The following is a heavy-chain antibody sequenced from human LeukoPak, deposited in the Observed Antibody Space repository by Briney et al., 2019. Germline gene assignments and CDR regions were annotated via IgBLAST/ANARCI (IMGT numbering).Heavy chain of an antibody. D-gene: IGHD6-25*01. CDR3: ARGGRLLYYFDY. CDR1: GFTSSSYS. Sequence: GGSLRLSCAASGFTSSSYSMNWVRQAPGKGLEWVSSISSSSSYIYYADSVKGRFTISRDNAKNSLYLQMNSLRAEDTAVYYCARGGRLLYYFDYWGQGTLVTVSS. V-gene: IGHV3-21*01. CDR2: ISSSSSYI. J-gene: IGHJ4*02.